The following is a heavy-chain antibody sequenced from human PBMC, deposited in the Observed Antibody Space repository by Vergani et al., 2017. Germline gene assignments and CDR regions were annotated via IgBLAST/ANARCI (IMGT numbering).Heavy chain of an antibody. V-gene: IGHV3-23*01. J-gene: IGHJ6*02. CDR3: AKDYVKGAVVTAPYYYYGMDV. CDR2: ISGSGGST. CDR1: GFTFSSYA. Sequence: EVQLLESGGGLVQPGGSLRLSCAASGFTFSSYAMSWVRQAPGKGLEWVSAISGSGGSTYYADSGKGRFTISRDNSKNTLYLQMNSLRAEDTAVYYCAKDYVKGAVVTAPYYYYGMDVWGQGTTVTVSS. D-gene: IGHD2-21*02.